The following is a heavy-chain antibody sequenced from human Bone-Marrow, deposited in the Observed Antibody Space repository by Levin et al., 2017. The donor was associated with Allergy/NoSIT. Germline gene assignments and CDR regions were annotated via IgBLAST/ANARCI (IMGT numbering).Heavy chain of an antibody. V-gene: IGHV3-23*01. Sequence: GESLKISCAASGLTFSSYAMTWVRQAPGKGLEWVSGISGSGGSTDYADSVKGRFTISRDNSKNTLYLQMDSLRPEDKAMYFCAKEVGTIQVWPIKFDYWRQGTLVTVSS. CDR2: ISGSGGST. CDR3: AKEVGTIQVWPIKFDY. J-gene: IGHJ4*02. CDR1: GLTFSSYA. D-gene: IGHD5-18*01.